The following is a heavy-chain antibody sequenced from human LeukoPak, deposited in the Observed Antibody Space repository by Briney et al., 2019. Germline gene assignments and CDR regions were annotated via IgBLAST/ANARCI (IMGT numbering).Heavy chain of an antibody. D-gene: IGHD3-10*01. J-gene: IGHJ5*02. CDR3: ARGPYGVRGVIPNWFDP. CDR1: GGSISSYY. Sequence: SETLSLTCTVSGGSISSYYWSWIRQPPGKGLEWIGYIYYSGSTNYNPSLKSRVTISVDTSKNQFSLKLSSVTAADTAVYYCARGPYGVRGVIPNWFDPWGQGTLVTVSS. V-gene: IGHV4-59*12. CDR2: IYYSGST.